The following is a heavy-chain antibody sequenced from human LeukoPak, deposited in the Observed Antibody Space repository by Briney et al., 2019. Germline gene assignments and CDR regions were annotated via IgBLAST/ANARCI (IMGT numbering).Heavy chain of an antibody. CDR3: AKPYYYGSRSYMDY. Sequence: GGSLRLSCAASGFTFSSYGMHWVRQAPGKGLEWVAVISYDGSNAYYADSVKGRFTISRDNSKNMLYLQMNSLRAEDTAVYYCAKPYYYGSRSYMDYWGQGTLVTVSS. CDR2: ISYDGSNA. J-gene: IGHJ4*02. CDR1: GFTFSSYG. V-gene: IGHV3-30*18. D-gene: IGHD3-10*01.